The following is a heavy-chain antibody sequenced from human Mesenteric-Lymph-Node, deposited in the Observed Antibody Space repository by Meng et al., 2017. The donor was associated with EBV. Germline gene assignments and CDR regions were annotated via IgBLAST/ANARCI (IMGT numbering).Heavy chain of an antibody. CDR2: IYHSETT. V-gene: IGHV4-30-2*01. CDR3: ARSAGGDYFDY. Sequence: QLQLQESGSGLGRPSQTLSLTCAVSGGSIISGGYSWSWIRQAPGKGLEWIGFIYHSETTYLNPSLRSRVNLSVDTSKNQFSLNLRSVSAADTAIYYCARSAGGDYFDYWGQGTLVTVSS. CDR1: GGSIISGGYS. D-gene: IGHD1-26*01. J-gene: IGHJ4*02.